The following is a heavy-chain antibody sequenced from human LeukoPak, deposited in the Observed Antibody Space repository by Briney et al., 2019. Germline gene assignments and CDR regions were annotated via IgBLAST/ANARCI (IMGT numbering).Heavy chain of an antibody. Sequence: SETLSLTCTVSGGSISSYYWSWIRQPPGKGLEWVGYIYYSGSTNYNPSLKSRVTISVDTSKNQFSLKLSSVTAADTAVYYCARDDLHYDILTGYYNGFDYWGQGTLVTVSS. D-gene: IGHD3-9*01. CDR2: IYYSGST. V-gene: IGHV4-59*01. CDR3: ARDDLHYDILTGYYNGFDY. CDR1: GGSISSYY. J-gene: IGHJ4*02.